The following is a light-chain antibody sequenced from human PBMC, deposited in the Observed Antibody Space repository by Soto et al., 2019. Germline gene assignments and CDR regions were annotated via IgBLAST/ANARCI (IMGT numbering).Light chain of an antibody. J-gene: IGLJ2*01. V-gene: IGLV7-43*01. CDR1: TGEVTSGYY. CDR2: NTN. Sequence: QAVVTQEPSLSVSPGGTVTLTCASSTGEVTSGYYPSWIQQEPGQVPRSLIYNTNNKHSWTPVRFSGSLLGGRAALTLYDVQPGDEADSYCLLYLSAYVRLLGGGTNLTVL. CDR3: LLYLSAYVRL.